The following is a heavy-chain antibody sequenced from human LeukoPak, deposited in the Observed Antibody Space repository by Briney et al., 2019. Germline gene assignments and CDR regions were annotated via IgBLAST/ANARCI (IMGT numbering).Heavy chain of an antibody. CDR1: DYSISSGYY. CDR3: ARAETYSSGWYDAFFDY. Sequence: SETLSLTCTVSDYSISSGYYWGWIRQPPGKGLEWIGSIYHSGNSYYNPSLKSRATISVDTSKNHFSLNLRSVTAADTAVYYCARAETYSSGWYDAFFDYWGQGTLVTVSS. V-gene: IGHV4-38-2*02. J-gene: IGHJ4*02. D-gene: IGHD6-19*01. CDR2: IYHSGNS.